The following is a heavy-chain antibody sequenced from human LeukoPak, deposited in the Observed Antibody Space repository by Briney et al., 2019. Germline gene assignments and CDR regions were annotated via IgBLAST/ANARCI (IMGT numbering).Heavy chain of an antibody. CDR1: GGSISSSSDY. V-gene: IGHV4-39*01. Sequence: PETLSLTCTVSGGSISSSSDYWGWIRQPPGKGLEWIGSIYYSGNTYYNPSLKSRVTISVDTSKKQFSLKLSSVTAADTAVYYCASTPSGSSAWYYFDKWGQGTLVTVSS. D-gene: IGHD6-19*01. CDR2: IYYSGNT. J-gene: IGHJ4*02. CDR3: ASTPSGSSAWYYFDK.